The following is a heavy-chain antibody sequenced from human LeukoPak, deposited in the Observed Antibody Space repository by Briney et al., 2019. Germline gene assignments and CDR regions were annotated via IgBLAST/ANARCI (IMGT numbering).Heavy chain of an antibody. J-gene: IGHJ4*02. D-gene: IGHD3-22*01. V-gene: IGHV3-23*01. CDR1: GFTFSSYA. CDR2: ISGSGGST. CDR3: AEPEGGYYDIRPD. Sequence: WGSLRLSCAASGFTFSSYAMSWVRQAPGKGLERVSAISGSGGSTYYADSVKGRFTISRDNSKNTLYLQMNSLRAEDTAVYYCAEPEGGYYDIRPDWGQGTLVTVSS.